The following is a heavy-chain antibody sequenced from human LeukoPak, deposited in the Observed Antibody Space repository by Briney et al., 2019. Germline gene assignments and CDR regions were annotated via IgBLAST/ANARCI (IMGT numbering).Heavy chain of an antibody. D-gene: IGHD3-9*01. V-gene: IGHV1-8*01. CDR2: MNPNSGNT. CDR1: GYTFTSYD. CDR3: ARSTRLNRGYYDILTGPCDY. Sequence: ASVKVSCKASGYTFTSYDINWVRQATGQGLEWMGWMNPNSGNTGYAQKFQGRVTMTRNTSISTAYMELSSLRSEDTAVYYCARSTRLNRGYYDILTGPCDYWGQGTLVTVSS. J-gene: IGHJ4*02.